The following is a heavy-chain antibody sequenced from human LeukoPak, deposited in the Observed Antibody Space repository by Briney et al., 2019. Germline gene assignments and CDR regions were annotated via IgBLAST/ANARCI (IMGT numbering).Heavy chain of an antibody. CDR1: GFTFSDYN. D-gene: IGHD3-16*01. CDR2: ISRSGSTK. Sequence: MSGGSLRLSCAASGFTFSDYNMRWIRQAPGKGLEWVSSISRSGSTKYCADSVKGRFTISRDNAKNTLYLQMDSLTAEDTAVYYCWVPATAGEADYWGQGTLVTVSS. J-gene: IGHJ4*02. V-gene: IGHV3-11*04. CDR3: WVPATAGEADY.